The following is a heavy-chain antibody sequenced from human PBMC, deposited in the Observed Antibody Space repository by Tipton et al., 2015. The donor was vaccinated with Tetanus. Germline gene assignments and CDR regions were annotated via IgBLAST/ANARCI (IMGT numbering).Heavy chain of an antibody. Sequence: GSLRLSCTVSGGSINSTTYYWGWIRQAPGKGLEWIGSIYFSGRAYYNPSLKSRVTISIHTSKNQLSLRLTSVTAADTAVYYCARPVKQWLVPVDSWGQGTLVTVSS. J-gene: IGHJ4*02. CDR1: GGSINSTTYY. D-gene: IGHD6-19*01. CDR3: ARPVKQWLVPVDS. CDR2: IYFSGRA. V-gene: IGHV4-39*01.